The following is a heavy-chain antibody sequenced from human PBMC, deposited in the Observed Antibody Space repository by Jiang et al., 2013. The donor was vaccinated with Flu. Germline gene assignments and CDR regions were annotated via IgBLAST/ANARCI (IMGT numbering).Heavy chain of an antibody. CDR1: GFTFSSYA. CDR2: ISGSGGST. V-gene: IGHV3-23*01. Sequence: AASGFTFSSYAMSWVRQAPGKGLEWVSAISGSGGSTYYADSVKGRFTISRDNSKNTLYLQMNSLRAEDTAVYYCAKAPTVTTTYFDYWGQGTLVTVSS. J-gene: IGHJ4*02. D-gene: IGHD4-17*01. CDR3: AKAPTVTTTYFDY.